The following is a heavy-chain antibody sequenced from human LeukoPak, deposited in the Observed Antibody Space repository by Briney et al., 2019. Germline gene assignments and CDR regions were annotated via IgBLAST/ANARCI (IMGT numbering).Heavy chain of an antibody. D-gene: IGHD6-13*01. CDR1: GFTFSSYW. V-gene: IGHV3-74*01. CDR2: INSDGSST. CDR3: ARVGYSSSWYSAFDI. Sequence: GGSLRLSCAASGFTFSSYWMHWVRQAPGKGLVWVSRINSDGSSTSYADSVKGRFTISRDNAKNTLCLQMNSLRAEDTAVYYCARVGYSSSWYSAFDIWGQGTMVTVSS. J-gene: IGHJ3*02.